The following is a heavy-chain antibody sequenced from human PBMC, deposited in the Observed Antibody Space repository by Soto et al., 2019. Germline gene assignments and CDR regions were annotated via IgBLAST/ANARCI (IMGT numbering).Heavy chain of an antibody. D-gene: IGHD2-15*01. CDR1: GYTFTDYA. CDR3: AKGSRMWTPDY. J-gene: IGHJ4*02. V-gene: IGHV1-3*04. CDR2: IATGNGNT. Sequence: ASVKVSCKTSGYTFTDYAIHWVRQAPGQRLEWMGWIATGNGNTKFSQKFQGRVTITRDTSATTAFMELTSLRSEDTAVYYCAKGSRMWTPDYWGQGTLVTVS.